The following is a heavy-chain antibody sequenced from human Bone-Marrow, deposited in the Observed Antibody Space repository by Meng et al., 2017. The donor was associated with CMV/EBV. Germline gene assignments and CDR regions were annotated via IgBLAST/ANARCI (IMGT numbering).Heavy chain of an antibody. CDR2: IRYDGSNK. J-gene: IGHJ4*02. V-gene: IGHV3-30*02. CDR3: AKKYSSSSGYFDY. CDR1: GFTFSSYG. D-gene: IGHD6-6*01. Sequence: GGSLRLSCAASGFTFSSYGMHWVRQAPGKWLEWVASIRYDGSNKNYADSVKGRFTISRDNSKNTTYLQMNSLRAEDTAVYYCAKKYSSSSGYFDYWGQGTLVTVSS.